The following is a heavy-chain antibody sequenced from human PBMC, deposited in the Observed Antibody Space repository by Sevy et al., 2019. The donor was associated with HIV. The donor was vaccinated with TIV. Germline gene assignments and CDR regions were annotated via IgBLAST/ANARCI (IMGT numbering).Heavy chain of an antibody. CDR2: IYSGGTT. J-gene: IGHJ6*02. CDR1: GFTVSSDC. V-gene: IGHV3-66*01. Sequence: GGSPRLSCAASGFTVSSDCMTWVRQAPGKGLEWVSVIYSGGTTYYADSVKGRFTISRDNSKNTVYLQMNSLRAEDTAVYYCARESSSTWQAGYYGMAVWGQGTTVTVSS. CDR3: ARESSSTWQAGYYGMAV. D-gene: IGHD6-13*01.